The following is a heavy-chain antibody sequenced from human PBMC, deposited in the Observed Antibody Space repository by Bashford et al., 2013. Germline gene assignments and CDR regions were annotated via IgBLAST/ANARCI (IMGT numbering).Heavy chain of an antibody. Sequence: VASVKVSCKASGYTFTSYYMHWVRQAPGQGLEWMGWIDTNTGNPTYAQGFTGRFVFSLDTSVSTAYLQWSSLKASDTAIYYCARGNITLFDPWGQGTLVTVSS. V-gene: IGHV7-4-1*02. CDR3: ARGNITLFDP. CDR1: GYTFTSYY. J-gene: IGHJ5*02. D-gene: IGHD2/OR15-2a*01. CDR2: IDTNTGNP.